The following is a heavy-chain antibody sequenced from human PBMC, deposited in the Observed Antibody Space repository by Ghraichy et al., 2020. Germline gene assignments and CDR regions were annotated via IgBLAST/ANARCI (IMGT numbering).Heavy chain of an antibody. CDR1: GFTFSSYG. CDR3: AKDVSGVVVTASGFDY. V-gene: IGHV3-30*18. Sequence: GESLNISCAASGFTFSSYGMHWVRQAPGKGLEWVAVISYDGNNKHYADSVKGRFTISRDNSKNTLYLQINSLRAEDTAVYYCAKDVSGVVVTASGFDYWGQGTLVTVFS. J-gene: IGHJ4*02. CDR2: ISYDGNNK. D-gene: IGHD2-21*02.